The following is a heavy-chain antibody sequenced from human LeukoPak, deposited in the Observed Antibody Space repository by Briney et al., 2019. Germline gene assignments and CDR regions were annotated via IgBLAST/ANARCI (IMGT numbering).Heavy chain of an antibody. D-gene: IGHD6-19*01. CDR1: GWTSSTYA. CDR2: VSSDESDK. J-gene: IGHJ6*02. CDR3: ARDISGWYSGGYFRMDV. V-gene: IGHV3-30-3*01. Sequence: GGFLRLSCAASGWTSSTYAKHWVRKAPGKGLEWVAFVSSDESDKYYADSVKGRFTISRDNSKNTLYLQMNSLRAEDTAVYYCARDISGWYSGGYFRMDVWGQGTTVTVSS.